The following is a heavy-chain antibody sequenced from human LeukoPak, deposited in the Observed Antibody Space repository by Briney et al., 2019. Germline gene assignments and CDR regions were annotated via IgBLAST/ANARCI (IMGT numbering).Heavy chain of an antibody. CDR1: GFTFDDYA. CDR2: ISWNSGSI. V-gene: IGHV3-9*01. CDR3: AKGPYYYYGMDV. Sequence: GGFLRLSCAASGFTFDDYAMHWVRQAPGKGLEWVSGISWNSGSIGYADSVKGRFTISRDNAKNSLYLQMNSLRAEDTALYYCAKGPYYYYGMDVWGQGTTVTVSS. J-gene: IGHJ6*02.